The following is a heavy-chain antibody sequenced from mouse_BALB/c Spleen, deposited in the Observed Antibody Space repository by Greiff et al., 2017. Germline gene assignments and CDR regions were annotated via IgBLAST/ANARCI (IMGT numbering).Heavy chain of an antibody. Sequence: DVMLVESGGGLVKPGGSLKLSCAASGFTFSSYAMSWVRQTPEKRLEWVATISSGGSYTYYPDSVKGRFTISRDNAKNTLYLQMSSLRSEDTAMYYCARHSLYYGSSHYFDYWGQGTTLTVSS. CDR1: GFTFSSYA. V-gene: IGHV5-9-3*01. CDR3: ARHSLYYGSSHYFDY. D-gene: IGHD1-1*01. J-gene: IGHJ2*01. CDR2: ISSGGSYT.